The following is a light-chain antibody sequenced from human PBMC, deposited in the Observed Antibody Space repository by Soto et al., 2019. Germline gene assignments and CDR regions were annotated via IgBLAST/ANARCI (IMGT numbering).Light chain of an antibody. CDR2: NNN. Sequence: QSVLTQPPSASGTPGQRVTISCSGSRSNIESNTVNWNQQLPGTAPKLLIFNNNQWPSGVPDRFSGSKSGTSASLAISGLQSGDEADYYCAAWDDSLNGWVFGGGTKLTVL. CDR1: RSNIESNT. J-gene: IGLJ3*02. V-gene: IGLV1-44*01. CDR3: AAWDDSLNGWV.